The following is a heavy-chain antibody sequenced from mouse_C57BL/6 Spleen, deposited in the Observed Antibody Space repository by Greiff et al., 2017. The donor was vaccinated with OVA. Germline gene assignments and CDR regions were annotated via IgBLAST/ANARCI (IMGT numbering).Heavy chain of an antibody. Sequence: EVQVVESGGGLVQPGGSLSLSCAASGFTFTDYYMSWVRQPPGKALEWLGFIRNKANGYTTEYSASVKGRFTISRDNSQSILYLQMNALRAEDSATYYCASHEPLHYWGQGTTLTVSS. V-gene: IGHV7-3*01. CDR2: IRNKANGYTT. CDR3: ASHEPLHY. CDR1: GFTFTDYY. J-gene: IGHJ2*01.